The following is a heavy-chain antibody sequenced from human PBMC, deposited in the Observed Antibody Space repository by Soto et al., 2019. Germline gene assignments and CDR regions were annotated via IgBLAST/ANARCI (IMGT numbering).Heavy chain of an antibody. CDR2: IYPGDSDT. CDR3: AGPDSITMVRGVITHYYGMDV. J-gene: IGHJ6*02. D-gene: IGHD3-10*01. V-gene: IGHV5-51*01. CDR1: GYSFTSYW. Sequence: GESLKISCKGSGYSFTSYWIGWVRQMPGKGLEWMGIIYPGDSDTRYSPSFQGQVTISADKSISTAYLQWSSLKASDTAMYYCAGPDSITMVRGVITHYYGMDVWGQGTTVTVSS.